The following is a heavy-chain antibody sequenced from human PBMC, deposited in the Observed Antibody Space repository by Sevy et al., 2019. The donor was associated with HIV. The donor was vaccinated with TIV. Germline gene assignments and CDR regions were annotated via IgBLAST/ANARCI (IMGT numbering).Heavy chain of an antibody. V-gene: IGHV3-33*01. CDR1: GFNFSIYG. J-gene: IGHJ4*02. Sequence: RGSLRLSCAASGFNFSIYGMHWVRQAPGKGLEWVALIWYDGSNKYYADSVKGRFTISRDNSKNTLSLQMNSLRAEDTAVYYCVRGRDYGNFDYWGQGTLVTVSS. CDR2: IWYDGSNK. D-gene: IGHD4-17*01. CDR3: VRGRDYGNFDY.